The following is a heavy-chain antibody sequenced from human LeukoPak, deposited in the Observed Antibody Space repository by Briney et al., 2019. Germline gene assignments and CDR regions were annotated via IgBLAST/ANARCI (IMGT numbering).Heavy chain of an antibody. J-gene: IGHJ4*02. V-gene: IGHV3-7*01. CDR3: TRDGLF. CDR2: IKYDGSEK. CDR1: GFTFSTYW. Sequence: PGGSLRLSCAASGFTFSTYWMNWVRQCPGKGLEWVANIKYDGSEKYYVDSVKGRFTISRGNAKSSLYLQMHSLRGEDTGVYYCTRDGLFGGQGTLVTVSS.